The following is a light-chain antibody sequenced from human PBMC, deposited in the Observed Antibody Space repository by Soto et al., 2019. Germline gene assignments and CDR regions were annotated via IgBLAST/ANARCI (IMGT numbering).Light chain of an antibody. CDR2: TNN. J-gene: IGLJ2*01. V-gene: IGLV1-47*01. Sequence: QSVLTQPPSASGTPGQRVTISCSGSSSNIGSNYVSWYQQIPGTAPKLLIYTNNQRPSGVPDRFSGSKSGTSASLAISGLRSEDEADYYCAAWDDSLSVVVFGGGTKLTVL. CDR1: SSNIGSNY. CDR3: AAWDDSLSVVV.